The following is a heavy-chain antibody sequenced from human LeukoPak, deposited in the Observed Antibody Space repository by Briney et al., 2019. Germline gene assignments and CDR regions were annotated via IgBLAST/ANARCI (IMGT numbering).Heavy chain of an antibody. Sequence: GGSLRLSCAASGFTFSDYYMNWIRQAPGKGLEWVSYIGGSGSPAYYADSVKGRFTISRDNAKNSLYLQMNSLRAEDTAVYYCARAGAYCGGDCYYAFDIWGQGTMVTVSS. D-gene: IGHD2-21*02. V-gene: IGHV3-11*01. CDR3: ARAGAYCGGDCYYAFDI. J-gene: IGHJ3*02. CDR1: GFTFSDYY. CDR2: IGGSGSPA.